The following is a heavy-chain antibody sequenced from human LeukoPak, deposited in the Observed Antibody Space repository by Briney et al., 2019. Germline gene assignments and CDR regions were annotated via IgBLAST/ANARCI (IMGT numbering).Heavy chain of an antibody. CDR2: ISYDGSNK. V-gene: IGHV3-30-3*01. D-gene: IGHD1-26*01. CDR3: ARTPLGGGY. CDR1: GFTFSSYA. Sequence: GGSLRLSCAASGFTFSSYAMHWVRQAPGKGLEWVAVISYDGSNKYYADSVKGRFTISRDNSKNTLYLQMNSLRAEDTAVYYCARTPLGGGYWGQGTLVTVSS. J-gene: IGHJ4*02.